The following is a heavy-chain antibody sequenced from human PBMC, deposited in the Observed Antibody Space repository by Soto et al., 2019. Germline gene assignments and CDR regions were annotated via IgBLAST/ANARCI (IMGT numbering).Heavy chain of an antibody. D-gene: IGHD6-19*01. Sequence: ATVKVSGKVSGYTVTELSMNWVRKAPGKGLEWMGGFDPEDGETIYAQKFQGRVTMTEDTSTDTAYMELSSLRSEDTAVYYCATVQWLAKYYFDYWGQGTLVTVSS. CDR3: ATVQWLAKYYFDY. CDR1: GYTVTELS. CDR2: FDPEDGET. V-gene: IGHV1-24*01. J-gene: IGHJ4*02.